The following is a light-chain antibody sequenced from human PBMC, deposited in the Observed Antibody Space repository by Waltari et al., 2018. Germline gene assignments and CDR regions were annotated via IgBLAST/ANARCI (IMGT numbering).Light chain of an antibody. CDR3: AAWDDSLNGPV. Sequence: QSVLTPPPSASGTPGQRVTISCSGSSSNIGSNTVNWYQQLPGTAPKLLSYSNNQRPSGVPDRFSGSKSGTSASLAISGLQSEDEADYYCAAWDDSLNGPVFGGGTKLTVL. CDR1: SSNIGSNT. CDR2: SNN. V-gene: IGLV1-44*01. J-gene: IGLJ3*02.